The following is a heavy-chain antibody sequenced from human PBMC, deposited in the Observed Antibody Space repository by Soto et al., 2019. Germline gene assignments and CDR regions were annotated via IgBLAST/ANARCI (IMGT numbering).Heavy chain of an antibody. CDR3: ARDYSNSFDY. CDR2: IWYDGSNK. CDR1: GFTFSNYG. D-gene: IGHD6-6*01. Sequence: PGGSLRLSCAASGFTFSNYGMHWVRQAPGKGLEWVAVIWYDGSNKYYVDSVKGRFTISRDNSKNTLYLQMDRLRAEDTAVYYCARDYSNSFDYWGQGTLVTVSS. J-gene: IGHJ4*02. V-gene: IGHV3-33*01.